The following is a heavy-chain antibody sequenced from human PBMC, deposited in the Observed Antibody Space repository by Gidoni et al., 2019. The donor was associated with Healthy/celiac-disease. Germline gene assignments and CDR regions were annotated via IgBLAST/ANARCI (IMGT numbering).Heavy chain of an antibody. Sequence: EVQLVESGGVVVQPGGSLRLSCAASGFTFDDYTMHWVRQAPGKGLEWVSLISWDGGSTYYADSVKGRFTISRDNSKNSLYLQMNSLRTEDTALYYCAKDTMRKYYGMDVWGQGTTVTVSS. CDR3: AKDTMRKYYGMDV. D-gene: IGHD2-2*01. CDR2: ISWDGGST. J-gene: IGHJ6*02. V-gene: IGHV3-43*01. CDR1: GFTFDDYT.